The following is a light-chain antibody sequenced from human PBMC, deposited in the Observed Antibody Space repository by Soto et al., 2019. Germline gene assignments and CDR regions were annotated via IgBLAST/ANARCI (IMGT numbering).Light chain of an antibody. CDR1: QSLSSRN. V-gene: IGKV3-20*01. CDR2: GAS. CDR3: QQNFSIPIT. J-gene: IGKJ5*01. Sequence: ELVLTPSPGTLSLSPCERATLSFSASQSLSSRNLAWYQQKPGQAPRLLIYGASIRATGVPATFSGSGSGTHFTLTITGLQPADFATYYCQQNFSIPITFGQGTRLEIK.